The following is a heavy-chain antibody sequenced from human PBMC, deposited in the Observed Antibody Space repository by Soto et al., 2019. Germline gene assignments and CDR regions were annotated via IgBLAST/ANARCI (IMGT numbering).Heavy chain of an antibody. J-gene: IGHJ4*02. CDR1: GFTFTNSW. CDR2: LNADGSST. CDR3: ATVFDF. Sequence: GGSLRLSCAASGFTFTNSWMHWVRQAPGEGLVWVSGLNADGSSTYHADSVKGRFTISRDSAKGALYLQMNSLRAEDTAFYYCATVFDFWGQGTLVTVSS. V-gene: IGHV3-74*01.